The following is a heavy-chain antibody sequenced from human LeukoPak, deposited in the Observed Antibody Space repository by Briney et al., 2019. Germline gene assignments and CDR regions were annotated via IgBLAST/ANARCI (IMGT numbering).Heavy chain of an antibody. J-gene: IGHJ3*02. CDR1: GGSFSGYY. CDR3: ARPHSIEYSSSSRAFDI. Sequence: SSETLSLTCAVYGGSFSGYYWSWIRQPPGKGLEWIGEINHSGSTNYNPSLKSRVTISVDTSKNQFSLKLSSVTAADTAVYYCARPHSIEYSSSSRAFDIWGQGTMVTVSS. CDR2: INHSGST. D-gene: IGHD6-6*01. V-gene: IGHV4-34*01.